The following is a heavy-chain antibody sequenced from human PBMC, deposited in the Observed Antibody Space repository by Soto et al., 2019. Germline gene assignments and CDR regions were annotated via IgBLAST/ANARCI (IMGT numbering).Heavy chain of an antibody. CDR2: IIAYNGNT. CDR3: ATHGRTALGPNYFDY. Sequence: ASVKVSCTASWYTFTSYGISWVRQSPVQGLEWMGWIIAYNGNTNSAQELQGRVTMTTDTSTSTAYVELRSLRSDHTAVYYSATHGRTALGPNYFDYWAQGTLVPVYS. CDR1: WYTFTSYG. V-gene: IGHV1-18*01. J-gene: IGHJ4*02. D-gene: IGHD2-2*01.